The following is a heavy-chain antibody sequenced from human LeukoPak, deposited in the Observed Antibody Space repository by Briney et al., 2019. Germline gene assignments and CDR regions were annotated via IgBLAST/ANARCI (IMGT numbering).Heavy chain of an antibody. CDR2: ISSSGSTI. Sequence: PGGSLRLSCAASGFTFSDYYMSWIRQAPGKGLEWVSYISSSGSTIYHADSVKGRFTISRDNAKNSLYLQMNSLRAEDTAVYYCARKHIVVVTSWFDPWGQGTLVTVSS. J-gene: IGHJ5*02. D-gene: IGHD2-21*02. CDR3: ARKHIVVVTSWFDP. V-gene: IGHV3-11*01. CDR1: GFTFSDYY.